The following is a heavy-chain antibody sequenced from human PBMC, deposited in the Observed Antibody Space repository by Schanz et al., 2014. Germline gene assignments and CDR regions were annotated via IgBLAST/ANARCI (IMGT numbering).Heavy chain of an antibody. CDR2: TRNRANNYFA. CDR3: TRVSISPGGHELDV. CDR1: GFTFSAYY. V-gene: IGHV3-72*01. D-gene: IGHD3-16*01. J-gene: IGHJ6*02. Sequence: EVQLVESGGGLVQPGGSLRLSCAASGFTFSAYYMDWVRQAPGKGLEWVGRTRNRANNYFAEYAASVKGRFTISRDDSNNSLYLPMSSLKSNDTALYYCTRVSISPGGHELDVWGRGTTITGSS.